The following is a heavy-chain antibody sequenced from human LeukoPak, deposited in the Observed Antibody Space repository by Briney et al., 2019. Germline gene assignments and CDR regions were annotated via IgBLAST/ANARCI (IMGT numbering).Heavy chain of an antibody. CDR1: GGSFSGYY. D-gene: IGHD2-2*01. Sequence: YPSETLSLTCAVYGGSFSGYYWSWFRQPPGKGPEWLGEINHSGSTNYNPSLKSRVTISVDTSKNQFSLRVYSVTAADTAIYYCASRAYCSSTSCYPRYYYYGMDVWGQGTTVTVSS. J-gene: IGHJ6*02. CDR3: ASRAYCSSTSCYPRYYYYGMDV. V-gene: IGHV4-34*01. CDR2: INHSGST.